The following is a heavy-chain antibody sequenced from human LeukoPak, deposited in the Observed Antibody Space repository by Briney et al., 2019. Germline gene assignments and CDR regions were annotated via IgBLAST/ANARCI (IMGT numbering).Heavy chain of an antibody. J-gene: IGHJ4*02. CDR1: GFTVSSNY. CDR3: ARDREYDFWSGYFYN. V-gene: IGHV3-66*02. D-gene: IGHD3-3*01. CDR2: IYSGGST. Sequence: PGGSLRLSCAASGFTVSSNYMSWVRQAPGKVLEWVSVIYSGGSTYYADSVKGRFTISRDNSKNTLYLQMNSLRAEDTAVYYCARDREYDFWSGYFYNWGQGTLVTVSS.